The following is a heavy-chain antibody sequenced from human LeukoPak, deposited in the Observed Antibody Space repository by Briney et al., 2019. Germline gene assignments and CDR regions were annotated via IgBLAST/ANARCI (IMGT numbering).Heavy chain of an antibody. CDR3: ARARERSVLLWFGENLHRVNYGMDV. CDR2: ISAYNGNT. CDR1: GGTFSSYA. D-gene: IGHD3-10*01. V-gene: IGHV1-18*01. J-gene: IGHJ6*02. Sequence: VASVKVSCKASGGTFSSYAISWVRQAPGQGLEWMGWISAYNGNTNYAQKLQGRVTMTTDTSTSTAYMELRSLRSDDTAVYYCARARERSVLLWFGENLHRVNYGMDVWGQGTTVTVSS.